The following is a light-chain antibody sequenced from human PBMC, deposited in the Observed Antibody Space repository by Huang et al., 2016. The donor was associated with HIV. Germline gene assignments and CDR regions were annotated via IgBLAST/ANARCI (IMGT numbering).Light chain of an antibody. J-gene: IGKJ2*01. CDR2: GSS. CDR3: QQYGSSPFT. CDR1: QSVSSTY. V-gene: IGKV3-20*01. Sequence: ENVLTQSPGTLSLSPGERATLPCRASQSVSSTYLAWYQQKLGQAPRLLIYGSSSRATGIPDRFSASGSGTDFTLTISRLEPEDFAVYYCQQYGSSPFTFGQGTKLEIK.